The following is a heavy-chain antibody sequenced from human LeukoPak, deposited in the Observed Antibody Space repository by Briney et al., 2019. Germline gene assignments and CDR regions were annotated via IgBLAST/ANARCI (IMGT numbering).Heavy chain of an antibody. CDR3: ATSGWWGYFDY. J-gene: IGHJ4*02. V-gene: IGHV3-66*01. D-gene: IGHD6-19*01. CDR2: IYSGGST. Sequence: GGSLRLSCAASGFTVSSNYLSWVRQAPGKGLEWVSIIYSGGSTYYADSVRSRFTISRDNSKNTLYLLMNSLRAEDTAVYYCATSGWWGYFDYWGQGTLVTVSS. CDR1: GFTVSSNY.